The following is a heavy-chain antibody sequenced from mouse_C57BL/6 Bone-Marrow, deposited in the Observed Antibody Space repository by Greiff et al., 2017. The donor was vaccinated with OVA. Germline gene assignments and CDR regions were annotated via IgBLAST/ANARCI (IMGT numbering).Heavy chain of an antibody. CDR2: ISYDGSN. CDR1: GYSITSGYY. J-gene: IGHJ2*01. CDR3: AREWDYGSSYYFDY. D-gene: IGHD1-1*01. Sequence: DVKLEESGPGLVKPSQSLSLTCSVTGYSITSGYYWNWIRQFPGNKLEWMGYISYDGSNNYNPSLKNRISITRDTSKNQFFLKLNSVTTEDTATYYCAREWDYGSSYYFDYWGQGTTLTVSS. V-gene: IGHV3-6*01.